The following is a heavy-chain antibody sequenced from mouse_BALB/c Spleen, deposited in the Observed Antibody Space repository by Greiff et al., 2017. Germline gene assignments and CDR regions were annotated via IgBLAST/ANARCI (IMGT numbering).Heavy chain of an antibody. V-gene: IGHV1-80*01. D-gene: IGHD2-1*01. J-gene: IGHJ3*01. CDR1: GYAFSSYW. Sequence: QVQLKESGAELVRPGSSVKISCKASGYAFSSYWMNWVKQRPGQGLEWIGQIYPGDGDTNYNGKFKGKATLTADKSSSTAYMQLSSLTSEDSAVYFCARRGNYDGFAYWGQGTLVTVSA. CDR2: IYPGDGDT. CDR3: ARRGNYDGFAY.